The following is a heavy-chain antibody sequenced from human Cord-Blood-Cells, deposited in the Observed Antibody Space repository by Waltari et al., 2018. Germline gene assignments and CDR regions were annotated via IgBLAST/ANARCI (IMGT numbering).Heavy chain of an antibody. V-gene: IGHV4-39*01. CDR2: IYYSGST. D-gene: IGHD1-26*01. J-gene: IGHJ3*02. Sequence: QLQLQESGPGLVKPSETLSLTCTVSGGSISSSSYYWGWIRQPPGKGLEWIGSIYYSGSTYYNPSLKSRVTISVDTSKNQFSLKLSSVTAADTAVYYCATPPPRGRELVAFDIWGQGTMVTVSS. CDR1: GGSISSSSYY. CDR3: ATPPPRGRELVAFDI.